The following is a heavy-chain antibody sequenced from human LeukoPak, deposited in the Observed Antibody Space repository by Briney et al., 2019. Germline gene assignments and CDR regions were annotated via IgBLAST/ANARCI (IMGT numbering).Heavy chain of an antibody. CDR2: ISHSGGAS. J-gene: IGHJ6*02. V-gene: IGHV3-23*01. CDR3: AKSLKSGSYPYYYYYGMDV. D-gene: IGHD1-26*01. CDR1: GFTFTNAW. Sequence: GGSLRLSCAASGFTFTNAWMSWVRQAPGKGLEWVSGISHSGGASFTAESVRGRFTISRDNSKNTLYLQMNSLRGEDAAVYYCAKSLKSGSYPYYYYYGMDVWGQGTTVTVSS.